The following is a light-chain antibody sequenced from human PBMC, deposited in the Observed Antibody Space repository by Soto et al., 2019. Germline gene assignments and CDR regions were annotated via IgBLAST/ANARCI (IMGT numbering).Light chain of an antibody. J-gene: IGKJ1*01. CDR1: RSVSSN. CDR3: QQYSGSPT. V-gene: IGKV3D-15*01. Sequence: IVMTQSPATLSVSPGERATLSCRASRSVSSNLAWYQQKPGQAPWLLIYGASTRATGIPARFSGSGSGTEFTLTISSLQSEDFAVYYCQQYSGSPTFGQGTKVDIK. CDR2: GAS.